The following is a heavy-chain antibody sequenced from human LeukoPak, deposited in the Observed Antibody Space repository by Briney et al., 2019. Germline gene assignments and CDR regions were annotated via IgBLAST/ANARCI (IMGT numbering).Heavy chain of an antibody. D-gene: IGHD4-17*01. V-gene: IGHV1-3*01. Sequence: ASVKVSCKASGYVFTDYAIQWVRQAPGQGLEWMRWINAGNGKTKYSQKFQGRVTITRDTSASTAYMELSGLRSDDTAVYYCARARWTSTVTTYYLDFWGQGTLVTVSS. CDR3: ARARWTSTVTTYYLDF. J-gene: IGHJ4*02. CDR2: INAGNGKT. CDR1: GYVFTDYA.